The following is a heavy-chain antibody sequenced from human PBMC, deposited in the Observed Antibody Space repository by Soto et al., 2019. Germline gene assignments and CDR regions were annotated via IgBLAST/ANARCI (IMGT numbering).Heavy chain of an antibody. CDR2: IFYSGTT. Sequence: QVQLQESGPGLVKPSQTLSLTCTVSGGSISSGGYFWSWIRQPPGKGWEWIGNIFYSGTTYYNPSLKSRVTIAVDTSRTQSSLELGAVTAADAAVDFGARGVLYWGQGTLVTVSS. CDR1: GGSISSGGYF. V-gene: IGHV4-31*03. J-gene: IGHJ4*02. D-gene: IGHD1-1*01. CDR3: ARGVLY.